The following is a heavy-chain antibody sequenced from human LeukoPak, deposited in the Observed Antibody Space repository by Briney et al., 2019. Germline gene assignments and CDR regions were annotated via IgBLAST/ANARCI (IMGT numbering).Heavy chain of an antibody. D-gene: IGHD3-3*01. CDR3: ARRYYDFWSGYYDYFDY. CDR2: INPSGGST. CDR1: GYTFTSYY. J-gene: IGHJ4*02. Sequence: ASVKVSCKASGYTFTSYYMHRVRQAPGQGLEWMGIINPSGGSTSYAQKFQGRVTMTRDTSTSTVYMELSSLRSEDTAVYYCARRYYDFWSGYYDYFDYWGQGTLVTVSS. V-gene: IGHV1-46*01.